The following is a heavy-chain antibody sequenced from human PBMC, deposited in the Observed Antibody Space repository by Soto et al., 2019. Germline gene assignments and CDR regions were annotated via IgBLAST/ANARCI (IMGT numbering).Heavy chain of an antibody. Sequence: QAQLVQSGAEVKKPGASVKVSCEASGYTFTSYYMHWVRQAPGQGLEWMGWINPNSGDTKYAQKFRGRVTMTRDTSITTSYMEVKMLTSDDTAVYYCARQLAYCGGDCFTDTVDYWGKGTLVTVSS. J-gene: IGHJ4*02. D-gene: IGHD2-21*02. CDR1: GYTFTSYY. CDR3: ARQLAYCGGDCFTDTVDY. CDR2: INPNSGDT. V-gene: IGHV1-2*02.